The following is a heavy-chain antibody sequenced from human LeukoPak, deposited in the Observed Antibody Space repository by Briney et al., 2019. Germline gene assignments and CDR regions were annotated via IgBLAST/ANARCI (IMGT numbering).Heavy chain of an antibody. D-gene: IGHD1-7*01. V-gene: IGHV1-18*01. J-gene: IGHJ6*03. CDR1: GYTFTSYG. CDR3: ARGVDWNYSYYYYYMDV. CDR2: ISAYNGNT. Sequence: ASVKVSCKASGYTFTSYGISWVRQAPGQGLEWMGWISAYNGNTNYAQKLQGRVTMTTDTSTSTAYMELRSLRSDDTAVYYCARGVDWNYSYYYYYMDVWGKGTTVTVSS.